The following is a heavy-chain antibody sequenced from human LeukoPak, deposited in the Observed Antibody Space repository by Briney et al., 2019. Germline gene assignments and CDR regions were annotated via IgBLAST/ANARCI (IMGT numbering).Heavy chain of an antibody. J-gene: IGHJ4*02. D-gene: IGHD6-19*01. CDR2: INHRGST. Sequence: SETLSLTCAVYGGSFSGYYWSWIRQPPGKGLEWIGEINHRGSTNYNPSLKSRVTVSLDTSKNQFSLKLSSVTAADTAVYYCASGSSGWADFGYWGQGTLVTVSS. CDR1: GGSFSGYY. CDR3: ASGSSGWADFGY. V-gene: IGHV4-34*01.